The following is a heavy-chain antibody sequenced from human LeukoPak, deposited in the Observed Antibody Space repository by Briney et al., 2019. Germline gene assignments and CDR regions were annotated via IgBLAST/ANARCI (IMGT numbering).Heavy chain of an antibody. CDR1: GFTFSSYG. D-gene: IGHD3-16*01. CDR2: IWYDGSNK. J-gene: IGHJ4*02. V-gene: IGHV3-33*01. CDR3: ARGSNGGAPSPYYFDY. Sequence: GRSLRLSCAASGFTFSSYGMHWVRQAPGKGLEWVAVIWYDGSNKYYADSVKGRFTISRDNSKNTLYLQMNSLRAEDTAVYYCARGSNGGAPSPYYFDYWGQGTLATVSS.